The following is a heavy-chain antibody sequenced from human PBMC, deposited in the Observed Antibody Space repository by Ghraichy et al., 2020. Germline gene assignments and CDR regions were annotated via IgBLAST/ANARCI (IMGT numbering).Heavy chain of an antibody. Sequence: SETLSLTCTVYGGSFSGYYWSWIRQPPGMGLEWIAEINHSGSTNYNPSLKSRVTISVDTSKSQFFLKLSSVTAADTAVYYCARGQRLRYNSLCYYGMDVWGQGTTVTVSS. D-gene: IGHD1-1*01. V-gene: IGHV4-34*01. CDR3: ARGQRLRYNSLCYYGMDV. J-gene: IGHJ6*02. CDR1: GGSFSGYY. CDR2: INHSGST.